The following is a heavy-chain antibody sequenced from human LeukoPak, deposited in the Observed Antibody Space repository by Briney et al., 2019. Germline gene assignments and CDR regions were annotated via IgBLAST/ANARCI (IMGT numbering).Heavy chain of an antibody. J-gene: IGHJ4*02. CDR3: AKDPRGVLWFGELSFDY. CDR1: GFTFSSYA. D-gene: IGHD3-10*01. V-gene: IGHV3-30*02. CDR2: IRYDGSNK. Sequence: PGGSLRLSCAASGFTFSSYAMHWVRQAPGKGLEWVAFIRYDGSNKYYADSVKGRFTISRDNSKNTLYLQMNSLRAEDTAVYYCAKDPRGVLWFGELSFDYWGQGTLVTVSS.